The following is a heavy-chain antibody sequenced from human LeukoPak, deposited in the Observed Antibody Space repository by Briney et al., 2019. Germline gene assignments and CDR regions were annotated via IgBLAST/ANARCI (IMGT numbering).Heavy chain of an antibody. CDR1: GVFIASSDDY. CDR2: VYHNINT. J-gene: IGHJ1*01. CDR3: ARYKPGGPALNH. D-gene: IGHD2-8*02. Sequence: KASETLSLTCSVSGVFIASSDDYWAWIRQPPGKGLEWIGCVYHNINTHYNPSLGSRLTVSLDSSKNQFSLNLASVTAADTAIYFCARYKPGGPALNHWGQGTLVTVSS. V-gene: IGHV4-39*07.